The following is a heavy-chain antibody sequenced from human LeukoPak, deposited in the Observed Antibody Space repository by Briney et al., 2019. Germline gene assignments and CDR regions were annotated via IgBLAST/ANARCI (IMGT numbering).Heavy chain of an antibody. CDR2: VHNVGST. D-gene: IGHD6-19*01. CDR1: GVSTTNGIYY. V-gene: IGHV4-39*01. CDR3: ARHAEYNSGWHFYLDH. J-gene: IGHJ4*02. Sequence: SETLSLTCTVSGVSTTNGIYYWAWIRQPPGKGLGWIGSVHNVGSTYYNLSLRSRATMSIDTSKNQFSLRLNSVTAADTAVYYCARHAEYNSGWHFYLDHWGQGILVTVSS.